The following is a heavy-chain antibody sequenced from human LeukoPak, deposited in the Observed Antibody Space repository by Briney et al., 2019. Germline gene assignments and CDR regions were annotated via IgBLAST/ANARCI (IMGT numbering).Heavy chain of an antibody. CDR2: IYYDGST. Sequence: PSETLSLTCIVSGGSMRSASYYWDRIRRPPGKGLEWTGTIYYDGSTSHYTPSLKSRVTMFVDTAKNHFSLNLSSVTAADTAVYYCAGQGGGVALDYWGQGMLVTVSS. CDR3: AGQGGGVALDY. V-gene: IGHV4-39*01. J-gene: IGHJ4*02. CDR1: GGSMRSASYY. D-gene: IGHD2-8*01.